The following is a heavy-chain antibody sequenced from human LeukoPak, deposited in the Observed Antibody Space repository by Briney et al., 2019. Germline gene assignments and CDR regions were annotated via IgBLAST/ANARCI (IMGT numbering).Heavy chain of an antibody. CDR1: GYTFTGYY. D-gene: IGHD3-22*01. Sequence: GASVKVSCKASGYTFTGYYMHWVRQAPGQGLEWMGWINPNSGGTNYAQKFQGRVTMTRDTSISTAYMELSRLRSDDTAVYYCARDLEYDSSGYPPDFGYWGQGTLVTVSS. CDR2: INPNSGGT. V-gene: IGHV1-2*02. CDR3: ARDLEYDSSGYPPDFGY. J-gene: IGHJ4*02.